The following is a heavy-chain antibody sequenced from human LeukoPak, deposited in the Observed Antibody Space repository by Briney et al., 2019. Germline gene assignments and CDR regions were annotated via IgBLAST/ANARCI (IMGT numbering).Heavy chain of an antibody. J-gene: IGHJ6*04. Sequence: ASVKVFCKASGYIFITHYIHWVRQAPGQGLEWVGWIDPDTGGTNYAQKFQGRVTLTRDTSISTAYMELSRLRSDDTAVYFCVRGVYGGDVWGKGTSVTISS. CDR2: IDPDTGGT. CDR1: GYIFITHY. CDR3: VRGVYGGDV. D-gene: IGHD5/OR15-5a*01. V-gene: IGHV1-2*02.